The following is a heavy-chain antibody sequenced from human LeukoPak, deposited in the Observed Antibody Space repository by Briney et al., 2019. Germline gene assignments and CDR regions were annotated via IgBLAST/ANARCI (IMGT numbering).Heavy chain of an antibody. CDR2: IYYSGST. V-gene: IGHV4-59*12. CDR1: GSSISSYY. D-gene: IGHD3-10*01. CDR3: ARGLGDYYGSGCYFDY. Sequence: PSETLSLTCTVSGSSISSYYWSWIRQPPGKGLEWIGYIYYSGSTNYNPSLKSRVTISVDTSKNQFSLKLSSVTAADTAVYYCARGLGDYYGSGCYFDYWGQGTLVTVSS. J-gene: IGHJ4*02.